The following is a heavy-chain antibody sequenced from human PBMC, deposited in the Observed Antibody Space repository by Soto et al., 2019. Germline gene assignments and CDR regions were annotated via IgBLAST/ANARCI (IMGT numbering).Heavy chain of an antibody. Sequence: EVQRLESGGGLEQPGGSLTISCAGPGFTFFNYDMTWVRQATGKGLEWVASIGGTGAASKHADSVKDRFIISRDNSKNTVYLQLSSLRPEDTAVYYCGRVPNGNHIAAFEMWGQGTGVTVSS. V-gene: IGHV3-23*01. CDR2: IGGTGAAS. D-gene: IGHD2-8*01. CDR3: GRVPNGNHIAAFEM. J-gene: IGHJ3*02. CDR1: GFTFFNYD.